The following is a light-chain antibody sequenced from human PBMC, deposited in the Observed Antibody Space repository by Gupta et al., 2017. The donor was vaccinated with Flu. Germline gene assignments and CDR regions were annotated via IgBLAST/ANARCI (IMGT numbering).Light chain of an antibody. CDR3: SLYTSSSTFV. V-gene: IGLV2-18*01. CDR2: EVS. CDR1: SSDVGSYNR. J-gene: IGLJ1*01. Sequence: QSALTQPPSVSGSPGPSVTISCTGTSSDVGSYNRVSWYQQPPGNAPKLMIYEVSNRPSGVPDRFSGSKSGNTASLTISGLQAEDEADYYCSLYTSSSTFVFGTGTKVTVL.